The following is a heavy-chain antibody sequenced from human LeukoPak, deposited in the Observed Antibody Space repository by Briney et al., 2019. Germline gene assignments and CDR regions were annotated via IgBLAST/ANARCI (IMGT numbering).Heavy chain of an antibody. CDR2: ISSSSSTI. V-gene: IGHV3-48*01. D-gene: IGHD3-16*02. CDR3: ARRDDYVWGSYPNYFDY. CDR1: GFTYSSYS. Sequence: GGSLRLSCAASGFTYSSYSMNWVRHAPGKGLEWVSDISSSSSTIYYADSVKGRFTISRDNAKNSLYLQMYSLRAEDTAVYYCARRDDYVWGSYPNYFDYWGQGTLVTVSS. J-gene: IGHJ4*02.